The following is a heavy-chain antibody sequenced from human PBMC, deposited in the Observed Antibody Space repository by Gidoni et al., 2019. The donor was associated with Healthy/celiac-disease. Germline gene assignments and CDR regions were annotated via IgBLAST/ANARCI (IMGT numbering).Heavy chain of an antibody. V-gene: IGHV3-33*01. CDR3: ARDKSSAYYFDY. Sequence: QVQLVESGEGVVQPGRSLRLSCAAFGFTFSSYGMHWVREAPGKGLEWVAVLWYDGSNKYYADSVKGRFTISRDNSKNTLYLQMNSLRAEDTAVYYCARDKSSAYYFDYWGQGTLVTVSS. CDR1: GFTFSSYG. D-gene: IGHD6-19*01. J-gene: IGHJ4*02. CDR2: LWYDGSNK.